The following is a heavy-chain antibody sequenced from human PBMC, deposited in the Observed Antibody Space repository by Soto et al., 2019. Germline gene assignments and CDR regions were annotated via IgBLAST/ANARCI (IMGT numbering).Heavy chain of an antibody. CDR2: IYYSGST. J-gene: IGHJ4*02. CDR3: ARFPRGYSYGHFDY. V-gene: IGHV4-59*01. Sequence: SEPLSLTGTVSGRSISNYYWSWIRQPPGKGLEWIGYIYYSGSTNYNPSPKSRVTISVDTSKNQFSLKLSSVTAADTAVYYRARFPRGYSYGHFDYWGQGILVTVS. D-gene: IGHD5-18*01. CDR1: GRSISNYY.